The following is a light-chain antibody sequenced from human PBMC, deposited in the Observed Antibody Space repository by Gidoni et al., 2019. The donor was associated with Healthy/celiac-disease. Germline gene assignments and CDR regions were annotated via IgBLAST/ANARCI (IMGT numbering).Light chain of an antibody. CDR1: QSVSSSY. Sequence: EIVSTQSPGTLSLSPGERATLSCRASQSVSSSYLAWYQQKPGQAPRLLIYGASSRATGIPDRFSGSGSGTDFTLTISRLGPEDFAVYYCQQYGSSPLTFGQGTRLEIK. V-gene: IGKV3-20*01. J-gene: IGKJ5*01. CDR3: QQYGSSPLT. CDR2: GAS.